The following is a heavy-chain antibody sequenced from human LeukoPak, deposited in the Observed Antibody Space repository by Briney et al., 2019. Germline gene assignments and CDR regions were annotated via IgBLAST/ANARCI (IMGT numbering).Heavy chain of an antibody. D-gene: IGHD3-22*01. CDR1: GYTFTGYY. CDR2: INPNSGGT. CDR3: ARASYYYDSSGYPGYYFDY. V-gene: IGHV1-2*02. J-gene: IGHJ4*02. Sequence: GASVKVSCKASGYTFTGYYMHWVRQAPGQGLEWMGWINPNSGGTNCAQKFQGRVTMTRDTSISTAYMELSRLRSDDTAVYYCARASYYYDSSGYPGYYFDYWGQGTLVTVSS.